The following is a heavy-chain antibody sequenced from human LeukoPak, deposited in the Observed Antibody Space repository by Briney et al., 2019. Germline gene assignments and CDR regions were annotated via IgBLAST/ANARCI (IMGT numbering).Heavy chain of an antibody. J-gene: IGHJ3*02. V-gene: IGHV4-30-4*01. CDR3: ARLSSGLYDAFDI. Sequence: SQTLSLTCTVSGGSISSGDYYWSWIRQPPGKGLEWIGYIYYSGSTYYNPSLKSRVTISVDTSKNQFSLKLSSVTAADTAVYYCARLSSGLYDAFDIWGQGQWSPSLQ. CDR1: GGSISSGDYY. CDR2: IYYSGST. D-gene: IGHD6-19*01.